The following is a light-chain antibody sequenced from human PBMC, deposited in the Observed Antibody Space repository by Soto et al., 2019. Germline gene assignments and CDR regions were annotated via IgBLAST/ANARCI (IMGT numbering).Light chain of an antibody. CDR3: QQYNNWPIT. CDR1: QSVSRN. J-gene: IGKJ5*01. Sequence: EIVLTQSPGTLSLSPGERATLSFSASQSVSRNLAWYQQKPGQPPRLLIYDASTRATGIPARFSGSGSGTEFTLTISSLQSEDFAVYYCQQYNNWPITFGQGTRLEI. V-gene: IGKV3-15*01. CDR2: DAS.